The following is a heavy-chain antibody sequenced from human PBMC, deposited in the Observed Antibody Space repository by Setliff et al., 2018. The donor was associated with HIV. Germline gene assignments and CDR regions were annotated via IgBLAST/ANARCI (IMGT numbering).Heavy chain of an antibody. CDR3: ARVSELLAYYMDV. V-gene: IGHV3-30*04. CDR1: ESTFYA. J-gene: IGHJ6*03. Sequence: GGSLRLSCEASESTFYAMHWVRQAPGKGLEWLAVISYDGTSKYYADSVKGRFTISRDNSKSTQYLQMNSLRAEDTAVYYCARVSELLAYYMDVWGKGTTVTAP. CDR2: ISYDGTSK. D-gene: IGHD1-26*01.